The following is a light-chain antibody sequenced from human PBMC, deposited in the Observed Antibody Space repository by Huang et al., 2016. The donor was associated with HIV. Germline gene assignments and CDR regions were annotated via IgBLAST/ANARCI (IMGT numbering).Light chain of an antibody. CDR2: KAS. CDR1: QSISSL. J-gene: IGKJ1*01. CDR3: QQYSTYSWT. Sequence: DIQMTQSPSTLSASVGDRVTITCRASQSISSLLAWYQQKPGKVPNLLIYKASNLKTGAPSRVSGRGSGTEFTLTISSLQPDDFATYFCQQYSTYSWTFGQGTKVEL. V-gene: IGKV1-5*03.